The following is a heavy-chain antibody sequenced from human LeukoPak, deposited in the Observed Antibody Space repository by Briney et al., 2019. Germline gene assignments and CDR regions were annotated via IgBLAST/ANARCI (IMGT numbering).Heavy chain of an antibody. J-gene: IGHJ4*02. CDR2: ISGSGSST. D-gene: IGHD1-1*01. CDR1: EFTFSNYA. V-gene: IGHV3-23*01. CDR3: ARDVLERRREFDY. Sequence: GGSLRLSCAASEFTFSNYAMSWVRQAPGKGLEWVPVISGSGSSTYYADSVKGRFAISRDNSKNMLYVQMNSLRAEDSAVYYCARDVLERRREFDYWGQGTLVTVSS.